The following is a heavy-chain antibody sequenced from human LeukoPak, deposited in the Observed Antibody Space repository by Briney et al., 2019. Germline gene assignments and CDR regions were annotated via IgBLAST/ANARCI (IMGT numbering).Heavy chain of an antibody. CDR3: AGNYYGSGSYYSEDRY. J-gene: IGHJ4*02. V-gene: IGHV4-61*02. D-gene: IGHD3-10*01. Sequence: SETLSLTCTVSGDSISTSKSYWGWIRQPAGKGLEWIGRIYTSGSTNYNPSLKSRVTISVDTSKNQFSLKLSSVTAADTAVYYCAGNYYGSGSYYSEDRYWGQGTLVTVSS. CDR2: IYTSGST. CDR1: GDSISTSKSY.